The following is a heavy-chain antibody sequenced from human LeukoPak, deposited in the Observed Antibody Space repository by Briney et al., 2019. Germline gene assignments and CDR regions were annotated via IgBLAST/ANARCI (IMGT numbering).Heavy chain of an antibody. CDR1: GGTFSSYA. CDR3: ARDYDFWSY. V-gene: IGHV1-69*04. J-gene: IGHJ4*02. Sequence: ASVTVSCKASGGTFSSYAISWVRQAPGQGLEWMGRIIPILGIANYAQKFQGRVTMTTDTSTSTAYMELRSLRSDDTAVYYCARDYDFWSYWGQGTLVTVSS. CDR2: IIPILGIA. D-gene: IGHD3-3*01.